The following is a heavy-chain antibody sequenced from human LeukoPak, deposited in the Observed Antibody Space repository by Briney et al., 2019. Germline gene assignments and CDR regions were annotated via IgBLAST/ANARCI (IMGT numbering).Heavy chain of an antibody. Sequence: SETLSLTCTVPGGSISSYYWSWIRQPPGKGLEWIGYIYYSGSTNYNPSLKSRVTISVDTSKNQFSLKLSSVTAADTAVYYCARDSTGYSSSFSNWGQGTLVTVSS. CDR1: GGSISSYY. V-gene: IGHV4-59*01. D-gene: IGHD6-13*01. CDR3: ARDSTGYSSSFSN. CDR2: IYYSGST. J-gene: IGHJ4*02.